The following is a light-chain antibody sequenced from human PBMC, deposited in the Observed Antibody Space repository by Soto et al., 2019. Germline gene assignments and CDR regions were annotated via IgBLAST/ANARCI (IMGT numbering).Light chain of an antibody. V-gene: IGKV1-39*01. Sequence: DIQMTQSPSSLSASVGDRVTITCRASQSISNYLNWYQQKPGKAPKVLIYAASSLQSGVPSRFSGCGSGTHFTLAISSLQPEDFATYYCQQTYSTPLTFGGGTKVEI. J-gene: IGKJ4*01. CDR1: QSISNY. CDR2: AAS. CDR3: QQTYSTPLT.